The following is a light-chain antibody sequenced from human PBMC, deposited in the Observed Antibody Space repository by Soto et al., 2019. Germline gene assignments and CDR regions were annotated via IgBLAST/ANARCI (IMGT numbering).Light chain of an antibody. CDR2: AAS. Sequence: ETVMTQSPVTLSVSPGDTATLSCRASQRVSNHFAWYQQKPGQAPRLLIYAASTRAAGVPVRFSGSGSETEFTLTISSLQPEDFAIYYCQQTYTTPEITFGQGTRLEIK. CDR1: QRVSNH. V-gene: IGKV3-15*01. CDR3: QQTYTTPEIT. J-gene: IGKJ5*01.